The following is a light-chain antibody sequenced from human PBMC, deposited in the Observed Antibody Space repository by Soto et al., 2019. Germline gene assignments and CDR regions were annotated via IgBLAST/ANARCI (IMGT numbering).Light chain of an antibody. CDR1: QSVSSSY. V-gene: IGKV3-20*01. Sequence: EIVLTQSPGTLSSSPGERATLSCRASQSVSSSYLAWYQHKPGQAPRLLIYGAYSRATGIPDRFSGSGSGTDFTLTISRLEPEDFAVYYCQQYGSAPHTFGQGTKLEIK. CDR2: GAY. CDR3: QQYGSAPHT. J-gene: IGKJ2*01.